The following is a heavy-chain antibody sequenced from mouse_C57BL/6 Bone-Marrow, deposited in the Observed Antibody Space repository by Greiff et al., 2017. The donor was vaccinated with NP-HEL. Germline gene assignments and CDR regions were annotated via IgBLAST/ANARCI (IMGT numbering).Heavy chain of an antibody. CDR1: GYTFTSYW. D-gene: IGHD2-3*01. CDR2: IDPSDSYT. Sequence: QVQLQQPGAELVRPGTSVKLSCKASGYTFTSYWMHWVKQRPGQGLEWIGVIDPSDSYTNYNQKFKGKATLTVDTSSSTAYMQLSSLTSEDSAVYYCARWGYDGTYASFDYWGQGTTLTVSS. CDR3: ARWGYDGTYASFDY. J-gene: IGHJ2*01. V-gene: IGHV1-59*01.